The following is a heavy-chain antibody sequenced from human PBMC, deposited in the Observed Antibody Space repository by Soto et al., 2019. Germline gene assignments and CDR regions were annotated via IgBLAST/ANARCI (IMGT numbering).Heavy chain of an antibody. V-gene: IGHV4-34*01. CDR1: GGSFSGYY. CDR2: INHSGRT. D-gene: IGHD4-17*01. Sequence: QVQLQQWGAGLLKPSETLSLTCAVYGGSFSGYYWRWIRHPPGKGLEWLGEINHSGRTNYNPSLKSRVTISVDTSKTQFSLKLSSVTAADTAVYYCARDYGGNVFDYWGQGTLVTVSS. CDR3: ARDYGGNVFDY. J-gene: IGHJ4*02.